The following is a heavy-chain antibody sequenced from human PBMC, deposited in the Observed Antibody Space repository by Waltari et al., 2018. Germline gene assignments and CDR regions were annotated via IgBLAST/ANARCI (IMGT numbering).Heavy chain of an antibody. J-gene: IGHJ3*01. CDR2: IRYDGDNK. CDR1: GFTFNNFG. V-gene: IGHV3-33*01. CDR3: ARDIIAPRPDGFDV. Sequence: QLQLVESGGGVVQPGGSLRLSCEASGFTFNNFGMHWVRQAPGKGLGWVADIRYDGDNKFYADSVKGRFIISRDNSKNTLFLETNSLRIEDTAVYYCARDIIAPRPDGFDVWGQGTLVTVSA. D-gene: IGHD6-6*01.